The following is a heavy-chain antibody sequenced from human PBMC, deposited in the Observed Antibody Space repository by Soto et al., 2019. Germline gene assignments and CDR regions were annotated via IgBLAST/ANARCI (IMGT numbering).Heavy chain of an antibody. Sequence: SETLSLTCAVSGGSISSGGYSWSWIRQPPGKGLEWIGYIYHSGSTYYNPSLKSRVTISVDRSKNQFSLKLSSVTAADTAVYYCARSIAAAGTGYFQHCGPGTLVTVS. CDR1: GGSISSGGYS. V-gene: IGHV4-30-2*01. D-gene: IGHD6-13*01. CDR3: ARSIAAAGTGYFQH. J-gene: IGHJ1*01. CDR2: IYHSGST.